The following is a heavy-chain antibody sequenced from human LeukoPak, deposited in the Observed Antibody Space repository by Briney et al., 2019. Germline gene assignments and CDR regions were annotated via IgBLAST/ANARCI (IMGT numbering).Heavy chain of an antibody. CDR3: ARGVEGYTIFGVVTNWFDP. CDR2: IYTSGST. V-gene: IGHV4-4*07. Sequence: PSETLSLTCTVSGGSISSYYWSWIRQPAGKGLEWIGRIYTSGSTNYNPSLKSRVTMSVDTSKNQFSLKLSSVTAADTAVCYCARGVEGYTIFGVVTNWFDPWGQGTLVTVPS. J-gene: IGHJ5*02. CDR1: GGSISSYY. D-gene: IGHD3-3*01.